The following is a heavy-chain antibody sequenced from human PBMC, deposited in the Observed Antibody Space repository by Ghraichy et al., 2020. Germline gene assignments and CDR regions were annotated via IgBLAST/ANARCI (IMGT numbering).Heavy chain of an antibody. J-gene: IGHJ2*01. CDR2: ISGSGGST. D-gene: IGHD3-10*01. V-gene: IGHV3-23*01. CDR1: GFTFSSYA. CDR3: AKGIAYYYGSGSLWYFDL. Sequence: GGSLRLSCAASGFTFSSYAMSWVRQAPGKGLEWVSAISGSGGSTYYADSVKGRFTISRDNSKNTLYLQMNSLRAEDTAVYYCAKGIAYYYGSGSLWYFDLWGRGTLVTVSS.